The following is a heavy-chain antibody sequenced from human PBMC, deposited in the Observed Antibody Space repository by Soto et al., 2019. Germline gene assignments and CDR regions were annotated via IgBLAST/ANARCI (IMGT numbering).Heavy chain of an antibody. CDR3: ARASGSSYWFDP. D-gene: IGHD1-26*01. J-gene: IGHJ5*02. Sequence: GTSVKVSCEACGDRYTGYYMHWVRQAPGQGLEWMGWISAYNGGTNYAQNLQGRVTMTTDTSTSTAYMELRSLRSDDTAVYYCARASGSSYWFDPWGQGTLVTVSS. CDR2: ISAYNGGT. V-gene: IGHV1-18*04. CDR1: GDRYTGYY.